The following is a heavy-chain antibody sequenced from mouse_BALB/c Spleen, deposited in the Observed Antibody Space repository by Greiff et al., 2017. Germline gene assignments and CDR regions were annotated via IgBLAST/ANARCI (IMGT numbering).Heavy chain of an antibody. V-gene: IGHV2-9*02. Sequence: QVQLKESGPGLVAPSQSLSITCTVSGFSLTSYGVHWVRQPPGKGLEWLGVIWAGGSTNYNSALMSRLSISKDNSKSQVFLKMNSLQTDDTAMYYCARDPYGNYGWFAYWGQGTLVTVSA. CDR1: GFSLTSYG. CDR3: ARDPYGNYGWFAY. CDR2: IWAGGST. J-gene: IGHJ3*01. D-gene: IGHD2-10*02.